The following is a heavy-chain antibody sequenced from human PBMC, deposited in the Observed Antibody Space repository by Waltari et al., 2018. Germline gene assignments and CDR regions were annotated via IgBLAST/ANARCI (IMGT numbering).Heavy chain of an antibody. CDR2: IYYSGST. Sequence: QVQLQESGPGLVKPSETLSLTCTVSGGSISSYYWSWIRQPPGKGLEWIGYIYYSGSTNYNPSLKSRVTISVDTSKNQFSLKLSSVTAADTAVYYCAREGASRTATSHYYYYYIDVWGKGTTVTVSS. CDR1: GGSISSYY. CDR3: AREGASRTATSHYYYYYIDV. V-gene: IGHV4-59*01. J-gene: IGHJ6*03. D-gene: IGHD6-25*01.